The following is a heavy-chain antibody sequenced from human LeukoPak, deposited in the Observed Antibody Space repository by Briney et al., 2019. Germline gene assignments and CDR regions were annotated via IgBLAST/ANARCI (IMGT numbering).Heavy chain of an antibody. Sequence: GGSLRLSCVGSGFIFRSYAVTWVRQAPGKGLEWVSVIYSGGSTYYADSVKGRFTISRDNSKNTLYLQMNSLRAEDTAVYYCARESPNAFDIWGQGTMVTVSS. V-gene: IGHV3-66*02. CDR1: GFIFRSYA. CDR2: IYSGGST. J-gene: IGHJ3*02. CDR3: ARESPNAFDI.